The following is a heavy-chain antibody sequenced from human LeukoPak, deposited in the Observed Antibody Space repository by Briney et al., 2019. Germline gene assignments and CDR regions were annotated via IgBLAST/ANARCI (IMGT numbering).Heavy chain of an antibody. CDR2: INPSGGST. D-gene: IGHD3-9*01. CDR1: GYTFTSYY. Sequence: ASVKVSCKASGYTFTSYYIHWVRQAPGQGLEWMGIINPSGGSTNYAQKFQGRVTMTRDTSTSTVYMELSSLRSEDTAVYYCARSRYDYFDYWGQGTLVTVSS. J-gene: IGHJ4*02. CDR3: ARSRYDYFDY. V-gene: IGHV1-46*01.